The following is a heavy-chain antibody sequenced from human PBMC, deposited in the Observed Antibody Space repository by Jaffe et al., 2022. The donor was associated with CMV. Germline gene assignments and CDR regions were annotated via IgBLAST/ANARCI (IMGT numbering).Heavy chain of an antibody. V-gene: IGHV1-46*01. J-gene: IGHJ5*02. D-gene: IGHD2-15*01. CDR2: INPSGGST. CDR1: GYTFINYY. Sequence: QVQLVQSGAEVKKPGASVKVSCQASGYTFINYYIHWVRQAPGQGLEWMGIINPSGGSTSSAQKFQGRVTMTRDTSTNTVYMELSSLRSEDTAVYYCARADSTDNWFDPWGQGTLVTVSS. CDR3: ARADSTDNWFDP.